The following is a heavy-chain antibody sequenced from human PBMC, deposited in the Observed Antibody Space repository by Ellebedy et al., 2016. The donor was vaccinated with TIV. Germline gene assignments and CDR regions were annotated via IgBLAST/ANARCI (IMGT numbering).Heavy chain of an antibody. Sequence: GESLKISCAASGFTFSSYGMHSVRQAPGKGLEWVAVIWYDGSNKYYADSVKGRFTISRDNSKNTLYVKMNNLRAEDTAVYYCAKERSEVGVPLFDYWGRGTLVTVSS. CDR3: AKERSEVGVPLFDY. D-gene: IGHD3-3*01. J-gene: IGHJ4*02. CDR2: IWYDGSNK. V-gene: IGHV3-33*06. CDR1: GFTFSSYG.